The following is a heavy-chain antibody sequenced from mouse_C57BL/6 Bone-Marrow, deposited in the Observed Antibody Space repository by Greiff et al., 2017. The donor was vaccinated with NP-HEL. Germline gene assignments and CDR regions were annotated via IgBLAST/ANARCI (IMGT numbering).Heavy chain of an antibody. J-gene: IGHJ3*01. CDR3: EREINSTGVPFDY. Sequence: VQLQQPGAELVKPGASVKLSCKASGYTFTSYWMHWVKQRPGRGLEWIGRIDPNSGGTKYNEKFKSKATLTVAKPSSTAYMQLSSLTAEDAAVYYGEREINSTGVPFDYWGQGTLVTVSA. V-gene: IGHV1-72*01. CDR1: GYTFTSYW. D-gene: IGHD1-1*01. CDR2: IDPNSGGT.